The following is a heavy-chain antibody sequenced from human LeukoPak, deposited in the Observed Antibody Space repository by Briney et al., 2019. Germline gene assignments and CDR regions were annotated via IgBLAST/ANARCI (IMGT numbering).Heavy chain of an antibody. D-gene: IGHD2-15*01. V-gene: IGHV3-66*01. Sequence: GGSLRLSCAASGFTFSDYYMSWIRQAPGKGLEWVSVLYSGGSTYYADSVKGRFTISRDNSKNTLYLQMNSLRAEDTAVYYCARSGSRAYFDYWGQGTLVTVSS. J-gene: IGHJ4*02. CDR1: GFTFSDYY. CDR2: LYSGGST. CDR3: ARSGSRAYFDY.